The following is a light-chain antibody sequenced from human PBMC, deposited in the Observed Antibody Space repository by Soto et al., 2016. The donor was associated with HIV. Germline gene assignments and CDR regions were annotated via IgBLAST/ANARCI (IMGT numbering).Light chain of an antibody. J-gene: IGLJ2*01. CDR1: NIGSKS. Sequence: SYVLTQPPSLSVAPRKTARITCGGDNIGSKSVHWYQQKPGQAPVLVVYDDSDRPSGIPERFSGSNSENTATLTISRVEAGDEADYYCQVWDVSSDHVVFGGGTKLSVL. CDR2: DDS. V-gene: IGLV3-21*03. CDR3: QVWDVSSDHVV.